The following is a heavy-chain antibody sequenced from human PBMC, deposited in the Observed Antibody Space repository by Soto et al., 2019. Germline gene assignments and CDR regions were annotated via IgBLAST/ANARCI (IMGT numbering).Heavy chain of an antibody. J-gene: IGHJ4*02. CDR2: ISYDGSNK. CDR1: GFTFSTYG. D-gene: IGHD2-2*01. V-gene: IGHV3-30*03. Sequence: PGGSLRLSCAASGFTFSTYGMHWVRQTPGKGLEWVAFISYDGSNKYYADSVKGRFTISRDNAKNTLHLQMNSLRAEDTAVYYCARVPYCSSSSCYSYFESWGQGTLVTVSS. CDR3: ARVPYCSSSSCYSYFES.